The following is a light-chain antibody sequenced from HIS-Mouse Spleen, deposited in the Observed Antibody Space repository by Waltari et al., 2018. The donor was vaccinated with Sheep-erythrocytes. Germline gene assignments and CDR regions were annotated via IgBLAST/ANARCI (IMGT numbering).Light chain of an antibody. J-gene: IGLJ3*02. V-gene: IGLV2-23*01. CDR1: SSDVGSYNL. CDR3: CSYAGSSTPWV. CDR2: EGS. Sequence: QSALTQPASVSGSPGQSITISCTGTSSDVGSYNLVSWYQQHPGKAPKLMIYEGSKRPSVVSNRCSGSKSGNTASLTISVLQAEDEADYYCCSYAGSSTPWVFGGGTKLTVL.